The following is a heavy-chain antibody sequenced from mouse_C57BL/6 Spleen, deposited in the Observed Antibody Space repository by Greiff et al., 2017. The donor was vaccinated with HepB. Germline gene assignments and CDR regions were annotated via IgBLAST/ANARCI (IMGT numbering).Heavy chain of an antibody. D-gene: IGHD6-5*01. Sequence: EVQLQQSGPELVKPGDSVKISCKASGYSFTGYFMNWVMQSHGKSLEWIGRINPYNGDTFYNQKFKGKATLTVDKSSIPAHMELRSLTSEDSAVYYCARERGLLSYAMDDWGQGTTLTVSS. CDR3: ARERGLLSYAMDD. CDR1: GYSFTGYF. CDR2: INPYNGDT. V-gene: IGHV1-20*01. J-gene: IGHJ2*01.